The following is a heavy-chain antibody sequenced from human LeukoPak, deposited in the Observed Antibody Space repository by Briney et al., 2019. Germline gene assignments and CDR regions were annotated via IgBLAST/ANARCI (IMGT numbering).Heavy chain of an antibody. J-gene: IGHJ4*02. CDR2: ISDSGGRT. V-gene: IGHV3-23*01. CDR3: AKRGVVIRVILVGFHKEAYYFDS. CDR1: GITLSNYG. Sequence: GGSLRLSCAVSGITLSNYGMSWVRQAPGKGLEWVAGISDSGGRTKYADSVKGRFTISRDSPKSTLYLQMNSLRAEDTAVYFCAKRGVVIRVILVGFHKEAYYFDSWGQGALVTVSS. D-gene: IGHD3-10*01.